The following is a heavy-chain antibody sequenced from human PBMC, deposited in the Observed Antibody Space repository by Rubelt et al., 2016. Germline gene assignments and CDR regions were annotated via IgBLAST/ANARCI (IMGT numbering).Heavy chain of an antibody. V-gene: IGHV2-5*02. CDR2: IYWADDK. D-gene: IGHD5-18*01. CDR3: AHSEYTYGRFDY. J-gene: IGHJ4*02. Sequence: QESGPGLVKPSETLSLTCSVSGGSISSGNYYWGWIRQPPGKALEWLALIYWADDKRYSPSLKSRFTITKDTSKNQVVLTMTNMDPVDTATYYCAHSEYTYGRFDYWGQGTLVTVSS. CDR1: GGSISSGNYY.